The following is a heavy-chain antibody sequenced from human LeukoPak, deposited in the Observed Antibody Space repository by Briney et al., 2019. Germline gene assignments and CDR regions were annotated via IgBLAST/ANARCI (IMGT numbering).Heavy chain of an antibody. V-gene: IGHV1-18*04. Sequence: ASVKVSCKASGYTFTSYGISWVRQAPGQGLEWMGWISAYNGNTNYAQKLQGRVTMTTDTSTSTAYMELRSLRSDDTAVYYCARDPLRAYYDILTGTQGNYFDYWGQGTPVTVSS. D-gene: IGHD3-9*01. CDR1: GYTFTSYG. J-gene: IGHJ4*02. CDR3: ARDPLRAYYDILTGTQGNYFDY. CDR2: ISAYNGNT.